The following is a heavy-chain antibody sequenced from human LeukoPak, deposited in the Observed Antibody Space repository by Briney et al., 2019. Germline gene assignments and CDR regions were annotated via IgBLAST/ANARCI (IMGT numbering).Heavy chain of an antibody. CDR3: ASIRFSKGYFDY. CDR1: GFTFSSYA. D-gene: IGHD3-3*01. V-gene: IGHV3-23*01. Sequence: PGGSLRLSCAASGFTFSSYAMSWVRQAPGEGLEWVSAISGSGGSTYYADSVKGRFTISRDNSKNTLYLQMNSLRAEDTAVYYCASIRFSKGYFDYWGQGTLVTVSS. J-gene: IGHJ4*02. CDR2: ISGSGGST.